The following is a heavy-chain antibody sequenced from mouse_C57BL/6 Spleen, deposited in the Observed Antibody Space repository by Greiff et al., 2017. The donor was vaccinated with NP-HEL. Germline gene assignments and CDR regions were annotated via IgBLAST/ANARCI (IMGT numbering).Heavy chain of an antibody. Sequence: QVQLQQSGAELARPGASVKLSCKASGYTFTSYGISWVKQRTGQGLEWIGEIYPRSGNTYYNEKFKGKATLTADKSSSTAYMELRSLTSEDSAVYFCARFSDYCDYWGQGTTLTVSS. CDR2: IYPRSGNT. CDR3: ARFSDYCDY. CDR1: GYTFTSYG. J-gene: IGHJ2*01. V-gene: IGHV1-81*01.